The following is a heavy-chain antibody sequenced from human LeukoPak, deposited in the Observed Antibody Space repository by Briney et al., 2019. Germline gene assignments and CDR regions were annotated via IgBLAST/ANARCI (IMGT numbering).Heavy chain of an antibody. Sequence: GESLKISCKGYGYSFSSYWIAWVRQMPGKGLEWMGIIHPGDSDTRYSPSFQGQVTISADKSITTAYLQWDSLRASDTAMYYCARHGLTAPTDYWGQGTLVTVSS. CDR3: ARHGLTAPTDY. J-gene: IGHJ4*02. V-gene: IGHV5-51*01. D-gene: IGHD5-18*01. CDR1: GYSFSSYW. CDR2: IHPGDSDT.